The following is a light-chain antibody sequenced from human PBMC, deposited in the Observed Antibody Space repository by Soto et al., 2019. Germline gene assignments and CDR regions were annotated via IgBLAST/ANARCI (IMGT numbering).Light chain of an antibody. J-gene: IGKJ5*01. V-gene: IGKV1-9*01. CDR1: QGISSS. CDR2: AAS. Sequence: IQLTQSPSSLSASVGDRVTITCRASQGISSSLAWYQQKPANAPKLLIYAASTLESGVPSRFGGSGSGTDFTLTISSLQPEDFATYYCHQLNSYPHTFGQGTRLEIK. CDR3: HQLNSYPHT.